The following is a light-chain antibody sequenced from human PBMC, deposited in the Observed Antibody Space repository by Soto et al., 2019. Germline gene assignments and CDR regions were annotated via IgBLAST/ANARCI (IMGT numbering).Light chain of an antibody. CDR1: QNVNNR. V-gene: IGKV3-20*01. Sequence: EFVLTQSPGSLSVFPGEIASLSCRASQNVNNRLAWYQQKAGQAPRLLISGASSRATGIPDRFSGSGSGTDFTLTISRLESDDFALYYCQQYAEGTPVTFGQGTRLEIK. J-gene: IGKJ5*01. CDR3: QQYAEGTPVT. CDR2: GAS.